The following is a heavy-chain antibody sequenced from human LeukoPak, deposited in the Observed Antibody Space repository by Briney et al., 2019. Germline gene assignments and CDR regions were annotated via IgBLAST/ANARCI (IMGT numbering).Heavy chain of an antibody. Sequence: GGSLRLSCAASGFTFDDYTMHWVRQAPGKGLEWVSLISWDGGSTYYADSVKGRFTISRDNSKNSLYLQMNSLKTEDTAVYYCTTGGFWSGYFDYWGQGTLVTVSS. CDR2: ISWDGGST. CDR1: GFTFDDYT. CDR3: TTGGFWSGYFDY. J-gene: IGHJ4*02. D-gene: IGHD3-3*01. V-gene: IGHV3-43*01.